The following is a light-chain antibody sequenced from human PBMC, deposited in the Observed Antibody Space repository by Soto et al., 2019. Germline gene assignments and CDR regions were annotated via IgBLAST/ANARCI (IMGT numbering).Light chain of an antibody. CDR3: QKYSSFIT. CDR1: QGISNF. V-gene: IGKV1-27*01. J-gene: IGKJ5*01. CDR2: AAS. Sequence: DIQMTQSPSSLSASVGDRVTITCRASQGISNFLAWYQQKPGKVPKLLISAASTFQSGVPSRFSGSGSGTDFTLTITSLQPEDVATYYCQKYSSFITFGQGTRLEI.